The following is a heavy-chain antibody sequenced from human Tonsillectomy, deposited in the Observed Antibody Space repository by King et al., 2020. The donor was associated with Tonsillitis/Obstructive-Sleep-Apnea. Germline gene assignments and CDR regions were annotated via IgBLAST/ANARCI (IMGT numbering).Heavy chain of an antibody. CDR2: ISGDGGST. J-gene: IGHJ4*02. CDR1: GFTFDDYA. Sequence: VQLVESGGGVVQPGGSLRLSCAASGFTFDDYAMHWVRQAPGKGLEWVSLISGDGGSTYYADSVKGRFTISRDNSKNSLYLQMNSLRTEDTAFYYCASCEWHSSGYFLGWGQGTLVTVSS. V-gene: IGHV3-43*02. D-gene: IGHD3-22*01. CDR3: ASCEWHSSGYFLG.